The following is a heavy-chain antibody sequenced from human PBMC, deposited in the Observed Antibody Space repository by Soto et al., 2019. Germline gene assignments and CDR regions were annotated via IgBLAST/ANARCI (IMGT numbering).Heavy chain of an antibody. CDR3: AKDLYYYDSSGYYPGSDY. V-gene: IGHV3-23*01. D-gene: IGHD3-22*01. CDR1: GFTFSSYA. J-gene: IGHJ4*02. Sequence: PGGSLRLSCAASGFTFSSYAMSWVRQAPGKGLEWVSAISGSGGSTYYADSVKGRFTISRDNTKKTLYLQMNSLRAEDTAVYYYAKDLYYYDSSGYYPGSDYWGQGTLVTVSS. CDR2: ISGSGGST.